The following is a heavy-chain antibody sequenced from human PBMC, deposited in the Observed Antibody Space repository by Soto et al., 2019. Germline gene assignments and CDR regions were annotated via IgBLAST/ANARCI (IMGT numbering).Heavy chain of an antibody. CDR3: ARDIVVVVAATNYYYGMDV. J-gene: IGHJ6*02. CDR2: IIPILGIA. Sequence: QVQLVQSGAEVKKPGSSVKVSCKASGGTFSSYTISWVRQAPGQGLEWMGRIIPILGIANYAQKFQGRVTITADKSTSXAXXELSSLRSEDTAVYYCARDIVVVVAATNYYYGMDVWGQGTTVTVSS. CDR1: GGTFSSYT. D-gene: IGHD2-15*01. V-gene: IGHV1-69*08.